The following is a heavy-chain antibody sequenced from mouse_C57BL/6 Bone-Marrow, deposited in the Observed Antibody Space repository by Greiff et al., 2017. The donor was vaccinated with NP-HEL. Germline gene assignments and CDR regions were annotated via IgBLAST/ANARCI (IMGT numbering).Heavy chain of an antibody. CDR1: GFSLTSYA. J-gene: IGHJ4*01. CDR3: ARERGVTTGYAMDY. V-gene: IGHV2-9-1*01. D-gene: IGHD2-2*01. CDR2: IWTGGGT. Sequence: QVQLQQSGPGLVAPSQSLSITCTVSGFSLTSYAISWVRQPPGKGLEWLGVIWTGGGTNYNSALKSRLSISKDNSKSQVFLKMNSLQTDDTARYYCARERGVTTGYAMDYWGQGTSVTVSS.